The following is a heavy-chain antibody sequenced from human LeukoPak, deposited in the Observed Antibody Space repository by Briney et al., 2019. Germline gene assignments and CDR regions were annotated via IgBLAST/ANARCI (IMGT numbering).Heavy chain of an antibody. CDR1: GYTFTGYY. J-gene: IGHJ6*02. CDR2: INPNSGGT. D-gene: IGHD3-10*01. V-gene: IGHV1-2*02. CDR3: ARESGYYGSGSYYTYGMDV. Sequence: ASVKVSCKASGYTFTGYYMHWVRQAPGQGLEWMGWINPNSGGTNYAQKFQGRVTMTRDTSISTAYMEPSRLRSDDTAVYYCARESGYYGSGSYYTYGMDVWGQGTMVTVSS.